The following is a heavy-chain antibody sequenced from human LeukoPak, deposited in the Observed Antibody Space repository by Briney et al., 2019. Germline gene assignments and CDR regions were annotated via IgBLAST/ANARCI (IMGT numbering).Heavy chain of an antibody. J-gene: IGHJ4*02. D-gene: IGHD3-22*01. CDR3: AREGDDSSGYYLFDY. Sequence: GRSLRPSCAASGFTFSSYAMHWVRQAPGKGLEWVAVISYDGSNKYYADSVKGRFTISRDNSKNTLYLQMNSLRAEDTAVYYCAREGDDSSGYYLFDYWGQGTLVTVSS. CDR1: GFTFSSYA. CDR2: ISYDGSNK. V-gene: IGHV3-30-3*01.